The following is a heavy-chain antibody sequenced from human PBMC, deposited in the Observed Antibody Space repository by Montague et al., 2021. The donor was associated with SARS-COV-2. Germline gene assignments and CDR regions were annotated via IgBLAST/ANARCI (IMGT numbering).Heavy chain of an antibody. J-gene: IGHJ6*02. V-gene: IGHV4-39*07. CDR1: GGSISSSSYY. Sequence: SETLSLTCTVSGGSISSSSYYWGWIRQPPGKGLERIGSIYYSGSTYYNPSLKSRVTISVDTSKNQFSLKLSSVTAADTAVYYCARDTRITMIVVVQGYGMDVWGQGTTVTVSS. CDR3: ARDTRITMIVVVQGYGMDV. D-gene: IGHD3-22*01. CDR2: IYYSGST.